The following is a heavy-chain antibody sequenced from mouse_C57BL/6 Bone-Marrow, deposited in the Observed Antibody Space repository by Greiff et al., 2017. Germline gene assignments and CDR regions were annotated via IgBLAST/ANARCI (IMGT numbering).Heavy chain of an antibody. CDR3: ARRTSSDLLGFAY. Sequence: QVQLQQPGAELVMPGASVKLSCKASGYTFTSYWMHWVKQRPGQGLEWIGEIDPSDSYTNYNQKFKGKSTLTVDKSSSTAYMQLSSLTSEDSAVYYCARRTSSDLLGFAYWGQGTLVTVSA. J-gene: IGHJ3*01. V-gene: IGHV1-69*01. CDR1: GYTFTSYW. D-gene: IGHD2-1*01. CDR2: IDPSDSYT.